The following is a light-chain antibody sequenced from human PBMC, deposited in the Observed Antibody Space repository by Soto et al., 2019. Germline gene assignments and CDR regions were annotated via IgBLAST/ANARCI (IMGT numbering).Light chain of an antibody. J-gene: IGLJ2*01. Sequence: QAVVTQPPSVSGAPGQRVTISCTGSSSNIGAGYDVHWYQQLPGTAPKLLIYGNSNRPSGVPDRFSGSKSGTSASLAITGLQAEDEADYYCQSYDSSLSGVVFGGGIKVTVL. CDR3: QSYDSSLSGVV. CDR2: GNS. CDR1: SSNIGAGYD. V-gene: IGLV1-40*01.